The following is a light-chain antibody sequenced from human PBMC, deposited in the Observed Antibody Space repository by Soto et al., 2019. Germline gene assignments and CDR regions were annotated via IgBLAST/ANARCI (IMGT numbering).Light chain of an antibody. CDR1: QSLVYRDGNTY. V-gene: IGKV2-30*01. J-gene: IGKJ5*01. Sequence: DVVMTQSPLSLPVTLGQPASISCRSSQSLVYRDGNTYLSWFQQRPGQSPRRLIYKVSNRDSGVPARFSGSGSGTDFALKISRVEAEDVGVYYCMQGTHWPITFGQGTRLEIK. CDR2: KVS. CDR3: MQGTHWPIT.